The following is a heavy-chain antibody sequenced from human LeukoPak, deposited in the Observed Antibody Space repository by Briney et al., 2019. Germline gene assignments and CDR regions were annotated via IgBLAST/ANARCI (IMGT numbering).Heavy chain of an antibody. J-gene: IGHJ4*02. CDR1: GGSISGSDYY. Sequence: PSETLSLTCTVSGGSISGSDYYWTWIRQPPGKGLEWIASIYYSGNTLYNPSLKSRVTMSVDTSKNQFSLRLSSVTAADTAVYYCARSVSMGSGWYDYWGQGTLVTVSS. CDR2: IYYSGNT. CDR3: ARSVSMGSGWYDY. D-gene: IGHD6-19*01. V-gene: IGHV4-39*01.